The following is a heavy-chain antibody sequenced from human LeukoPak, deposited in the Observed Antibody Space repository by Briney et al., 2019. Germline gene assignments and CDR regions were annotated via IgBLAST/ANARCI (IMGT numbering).Heavy chain of an antibody. CDR2: SDHSGSS. J-gene: IGHJ4*02. V-gene: IGHV4-38-2*02. D-gene: IGHD6-19*01. CDR3: ARDSALAQAVMFDY. CDR1: GYSISSGDY. Sequence: SETLSLTCTVSGYSISSGDYWGWIRQRPGKGLECTGRSDHSGSSYYNPSLKSRITISVDTSKNQFFLYLSSVTAADTAVYYCARDSALAQAVMFDYWGQGNLVTVSS.